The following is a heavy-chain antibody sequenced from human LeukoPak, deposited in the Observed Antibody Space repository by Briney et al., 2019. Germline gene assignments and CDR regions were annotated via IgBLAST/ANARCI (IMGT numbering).Heavy chain of an antibody. Sequence: SETLSLTCIVSGGSMSSYYWSWIRQLPGKGLEWIGYMYYSGSTNYNYNPSLKSRVTISVDTSKSQFSLKLSSVTAADTAVYYCARGGTMTTVPLWGQGTLVTVSS. D-gene: IGHD4-17*01. V-gene: IGHV4-59*08. CDR2: MYYSGST. CDR3: ARGGTMTTVPL. CDR1: GGSMSSYY. J-gene: IGHJ4*02.